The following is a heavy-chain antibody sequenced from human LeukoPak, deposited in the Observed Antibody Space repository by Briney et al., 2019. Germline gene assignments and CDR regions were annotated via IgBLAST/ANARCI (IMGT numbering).Heavy chain of an antibody. CDR2: ISAYNGNT. V-gene: IGHV1-18*01. CDR1: GYTFTSYG. CDR3: ARVVAVTDLPDY. J-gene: IGHJ4*02. Sequence: APVKVSCKASGYTFTSYGISWVRQAPGQGLEWMGWISAYNGNTNYAQKLQGRVTMTTDTSTSTAYMELRSLRSDDTAVYYCARVVAVTDLPDYWGQGTLVTVSS. D-gene: IGHD6-19*01.